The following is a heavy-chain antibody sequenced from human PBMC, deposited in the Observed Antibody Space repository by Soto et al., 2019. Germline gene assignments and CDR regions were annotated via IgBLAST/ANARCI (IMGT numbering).Heavy chain of an antibody. V-gene: IGHV3-53*01. CDR2: LYSGGSS. CDR3: AHSSGHHYYFDS. J-gene: IGHJ4*02. Sequence: EQLVESGGGLIQPGGSLRISCAFSGLTVSCNYMSWVRQDPGKGLDWVSVLYSGGSSSYAESVKGRFTISRDSSKNILFLQMNSLRPEDTAIYYCAHSSGHHYYFDSWGQGTLVTVSS. CDR1: GLTVSCNY. D-gene: IGHD3-22*01.